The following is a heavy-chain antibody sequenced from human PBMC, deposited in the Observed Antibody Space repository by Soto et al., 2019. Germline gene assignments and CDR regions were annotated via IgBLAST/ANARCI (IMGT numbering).Heavy chain of an antibody. CDR1: LFTFSSYS. J-gene: IGHJ6*02. D-gene: IGHD2-15*01. CDR3: ARDLIGGMDG. V-gene: IGHV3-21*01. CDR2: ISSSSSYI. Sequence: GGSLRVSCSAALFTFSSYSRKWLRQAPGKGLEWVSSISSSSSYIYYADSVKGRFTISRDNAKNSLYLQMNSLRAEDTAVYYCARDLIGGMDGWGQGTTVNVS.